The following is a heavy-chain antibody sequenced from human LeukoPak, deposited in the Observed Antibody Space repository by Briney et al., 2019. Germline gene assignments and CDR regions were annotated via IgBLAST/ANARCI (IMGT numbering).Heavy chain of an antibody. CDR1: GLTVTNAW. Sequence: PGGSLRLSCAASGLTVTNAWMNWVRQAPGKGLEWVSRIASKTDGGTTDYAAPVKGRFTISRDDSKNTLFLQMNSLKTEDTAVYYCTTGIRGDCGQGTLVTVSS. V-gene: IGHV3-15*04. CDR2: IASKTDGGTT. CDR3: TTGIRGD. J-gene: IGHJ4*02.